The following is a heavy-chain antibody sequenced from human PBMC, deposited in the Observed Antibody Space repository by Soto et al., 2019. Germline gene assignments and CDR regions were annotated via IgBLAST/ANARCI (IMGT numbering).Heavy chain of an antibody. CDR1: GVSISSYY. D-gene: IGHD2-8*01. V-gene: IGHV4-59*08. CDR2: IYYSGST. Sequence: ETLSLTCTVSGVSISSYYWSWIRQPPGKGLEWIGYIYYSGSTNYNPSLKSRVTISVDTSKNQFSLKLSSVTAADTAVYYCARKKVSGYYYYGMDVRGQGTTVTVSS. J-gene: IGHJ6*02. CDR3: ARKKVSGYYYYGMDV.